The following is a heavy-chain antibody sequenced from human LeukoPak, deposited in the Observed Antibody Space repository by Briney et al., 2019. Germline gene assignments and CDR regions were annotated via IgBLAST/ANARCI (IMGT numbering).Heavy chain of an antibody. V-gene: IGHV3-66*01. CDR3: ALDILYYYDSSGYYSATDY. CDR1: GFTVSSNY. CDR2: IYSGGST. D-gene: IGHD3-22*01. Sequence: GGSLRLSCAASGFTVSSNYMSWVRQAPGRGLEWVSVIYSGGSTYYADSVKGRFTISRDNSKNTLYLQMNSLRAEDTAVYYCALDILYYYDSSGYYSATDYWGQGTLVTVSS. J-gene: IGHJ4*02.